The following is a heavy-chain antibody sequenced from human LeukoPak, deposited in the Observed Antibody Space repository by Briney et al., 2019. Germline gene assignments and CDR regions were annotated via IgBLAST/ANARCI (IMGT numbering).Heavy chain of an antibody. CDR1: GFTFSSYA. CDR3: ARGAYDSSGFDY. D-gene: IGHD3-22*01. Sequence: GRSLRLSCAASGFTFSSYATHWVRQAPGKGLVWVSRINSDGSSTSYADSVKGRFTISRDNAKNTLYLQMNSLRAEDTAVYYCARGAYDSSGFDYWGQGTLVTVSS. J-gene: IGHJ4*02. V-gene: IGHV3-74*01. CDR2: INSDGSST.